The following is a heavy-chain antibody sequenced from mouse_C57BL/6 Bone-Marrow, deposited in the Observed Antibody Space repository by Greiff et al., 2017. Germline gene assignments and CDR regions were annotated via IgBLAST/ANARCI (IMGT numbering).Heavy chain of an antibody. Sequence: QVQLQQSGAELVKPGASVKISCKASGYTFTGYWIAWVKQRPGHGLEWIGEIFPGSGSTNYNEQFKGKATLTVDTSSSTAYMQLSSLTSEDSAVYYCARYYGTNYMYDWGQGTMLTVSS. CDR2: IFPGSGST. J-gene: IGHJ2*01. CDR1: GYTFTGYW. CDR3: ARYYGTNYMYD. V-gene: IGHV1-55*01. D-gene: IGHD1-1*01.